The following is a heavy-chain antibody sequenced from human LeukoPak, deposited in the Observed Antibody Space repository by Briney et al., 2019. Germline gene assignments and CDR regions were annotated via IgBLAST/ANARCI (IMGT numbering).Heavy chain of an antibody. CDR1: GGSINSYY. CDR2: ICTCGST. V-gene: IGHV4-4*07. Sequence: PSETLSLTCTVSGGSINSYYWSWIRQPAGKGLEWIGRICTCGSTNYNPSLKSRVTMSVDTSKNQLSLKLSSVTAADTAVYYCARGRDDNSGAKNAFDFWGQGKMVTVSS. D-gene: IGHD3-22*01. J-gene: IGHJ3*01. CDR3: ARGRDDNSGAKNAFDF.